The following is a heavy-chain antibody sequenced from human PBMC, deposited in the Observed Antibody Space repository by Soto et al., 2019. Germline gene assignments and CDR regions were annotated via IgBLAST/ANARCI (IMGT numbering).Heavy chain of an antibody. CDR1: GYTFTGYY. J-gene: IGHJ6*02. Sequence: GASVKVSCKASGYTFTGYYMHWVRQAPGQGLEWMGWINPNSGGTNYAQKFQGWVTMTRDTSTSTAYMELSRLRSDDTAVYYCARDVLHSSSSNYYYYYGMDVWGQGTTVTVSS. D-gene: IGHD6-6*01. CDR2: INPNSGGT. CDR3: ARDVLHSSSSNYYYYYGMDV. V-gene: IGHV1-2*04.